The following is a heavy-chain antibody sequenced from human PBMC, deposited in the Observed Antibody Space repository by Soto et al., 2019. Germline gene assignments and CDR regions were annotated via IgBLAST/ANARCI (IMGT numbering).Heavy chain of an antibody. CDR2: ISFDGKNK. Sequence: QVQFVESGGGVVQPGKSLRLSCAASGFTFSRYALHWVRQAPGKGLEWVTVISFDGKNKYYSDSVRGRFTISRDDSKNTLYLQMNSLRAEDTAVYYCAREIMSPYCGSDCYPCFDYWGQGTLVTVSS. V-gene: IGHV3-30*04. CDR3: AREIMSPYCGSDCYPCFDY. CDR1: GFTFSRYA. J-gene: IGHJ4*02. D-gene: IGHD2-21*02.